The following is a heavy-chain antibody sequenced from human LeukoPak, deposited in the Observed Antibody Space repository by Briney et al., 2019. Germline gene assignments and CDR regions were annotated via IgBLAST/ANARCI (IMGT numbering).Heavy chain of an antibody. CDR3: ARGNSSSWYPFYYYYYMDV. CDR2: INWNGGST. J-gene: IGHJ6*03. Sequence: GGSLRLSCAASGFTFDDYGMSWVRQAPGKGLEWVSGINWNGGSTGYADSVKGRFTISRDNAKNSLYLQMNSLRAEDTAVYYCARGNSSSWYPFYYYYYMDVWGKGTTVTISS. CDR1: GFTFDDYG. V-gene: IGHV3-20*04. D-gene: IGHD6-13*01.